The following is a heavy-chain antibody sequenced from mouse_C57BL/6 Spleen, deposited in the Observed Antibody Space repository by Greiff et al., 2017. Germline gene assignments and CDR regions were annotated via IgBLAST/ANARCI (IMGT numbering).Heavy chain of an antibody. V-gene: IGHV1-80*01. J-gene: IGHJ3*01. D-gene: IGHD1-1*01. CDR1: GYAFSSYW. CDR3: ARSYYYVSSPWFAY. Sequence: QVQLQQSGAELVKPGASVKISCKASGYAFSSYWMNWVKQRPGKGLEWIGQIYPGDGDTNYNGKFKGKATLTADKSSSTAYMQLSSLTSEDSAVYFCARSYYYVSSPWFAYWGQGTLVTVSA. CDR2: IYPGDGDT.